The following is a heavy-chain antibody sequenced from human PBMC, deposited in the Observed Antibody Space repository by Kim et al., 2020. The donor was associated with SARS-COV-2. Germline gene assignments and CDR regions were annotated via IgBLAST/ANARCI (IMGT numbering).Heavy chain of an antibody. J-gene: IGHJ4*02. CDR2: ISYDGSNK. V-gene: IGHV3-30*03. D-gene: IGHD4-17*01. CDR1: GFTFSSYG. CDR3: AFSTVTTYEDFDY. Sequence: GGSLRLSCAASGFTFSSYGMHWVRQAPGKGLEWVAVISYDGSNKYYADSVKGRFTISRDNSKNTLYLQMNSLRAEDTAVYYCAFSTVTTYEDFDYWGQGNLVTVSP.